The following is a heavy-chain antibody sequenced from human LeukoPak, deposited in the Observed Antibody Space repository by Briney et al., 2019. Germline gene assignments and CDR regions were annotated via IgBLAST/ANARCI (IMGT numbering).Heavy chain of an antibody. Sequence: GGSLRLSCGASGFTFTNYAMSWVRQAPGKGLEWVSGMSGRGVSTYYADSVKGRFTISSDNSKNTLYLQMNSLRAEDTAIYYCAKDCNGGNCYIDYWGQGTLVTVAS. CDR1: GFTFTNYA. V-gene: IGHV3-23*01. CDR2: MSGRGVST. D-gene: IGHD2-15*01. CDR3: AKDCNGGNCYIDY. J-gene: IGHJ4*02.